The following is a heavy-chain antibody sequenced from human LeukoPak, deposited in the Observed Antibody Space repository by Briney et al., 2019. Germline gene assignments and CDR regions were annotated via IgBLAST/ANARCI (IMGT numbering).Heavy chain of an antibody. CDR3: ARGGLRYFDY. CDR1: GFTFSNYW. J-gene: IGHJ4*02. Sequence: GGSLRLSCAASGFTFSNYWMSWVRQAPGKGLEWVANIKTDGSEKYYVDSVRGRFTTSRENAENSLYLQMNSLRAEDTAVYCCARGGLRYFDYWGQGTLVTVSS. CDR2: IKTDGSEK. V-gene: IGHV3-7*01.